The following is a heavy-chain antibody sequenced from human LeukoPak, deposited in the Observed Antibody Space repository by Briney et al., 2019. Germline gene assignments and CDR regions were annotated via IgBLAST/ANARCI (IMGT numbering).Heavy chain of an antibody. CDR2: IYYSGST. V-gene: IGHV4-59*01. D-gene: IGHD6-19*01. Sequence: SETLSLTCTVSGGSISSYYWSWIRQPPGKGLEWIGYIYYSGSTNYNPSLKSRVTISVDTSKNQFSLKPSSVTAADTAVYYCARDLSSGWVGGYYYYGMDVWGQGTTVTVSS. CDR3: ARDLSSGWVGGYYYYGMDV. J-gene: IGHJ6*02. CDR1: GGSISSYY.